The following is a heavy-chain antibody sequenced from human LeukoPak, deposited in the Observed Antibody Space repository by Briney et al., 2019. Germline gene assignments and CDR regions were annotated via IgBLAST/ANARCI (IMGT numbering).Heavy chain of an antibody. J-gene: IGHJ6*03. CDR2: ISWNSGSI. D-gene: IGHD3-10*01. CDR3: AKDIRSHYYYYMDV. Sequence: PGRSLRLSCAASGFTFDDYAMHWVRQAPGKGLEWVSGISWNSGSIGYADSVKGRFTISRDNAKNSLYLQMNSLRAEDMALYYCAKDIRSHYYYYMDVWGKGTTVTISS. V-gene: IGHV3-9*03. CDR1: GFTFDDYA.